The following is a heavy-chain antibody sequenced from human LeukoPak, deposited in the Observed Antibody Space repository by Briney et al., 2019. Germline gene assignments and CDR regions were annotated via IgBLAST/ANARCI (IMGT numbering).Heavy chain of an antibody. J-gene: IGHJ6*02. D-gene: IGHD6-19*01. CDR1: GYTFTSYD. Sequence: ASVKVSCKASGYTFTSYDSNWVRQATGQGLEWMGWMNPNSGNTGYAQKFQGRVTMTRNTSISTAYMELSSLRSEDTAVYYCARDAVAGYYYYGMDVWGQGTTVTVSS. CDR2: MNPNSGNT. V-gene: IGHV1-8*01. CDR3: ARDAVAGYYYYGMDV.